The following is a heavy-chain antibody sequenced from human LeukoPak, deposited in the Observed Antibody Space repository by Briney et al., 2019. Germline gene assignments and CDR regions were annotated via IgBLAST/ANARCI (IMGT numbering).Heavy chain of an antibody. Sequence: TASETLSLTCTVSGGSISSGSYYWSWIRQPAGKGLEWIGRIYTSGSTNYNPSLKSRVTMSVDTSKNQFSLKLSSVTAADTAVYYCARTGVTMVRGADDAFDIWGQGTMVTVSS. CDR3: ARTGVTMVRGADDAFDI. CDR1: GGSISSGSYY. V-gene: IGHV4-61*02. D-gene: IGHD3-10*01. J-gene: IGHJ3*02. CDR2: IYTSGST.